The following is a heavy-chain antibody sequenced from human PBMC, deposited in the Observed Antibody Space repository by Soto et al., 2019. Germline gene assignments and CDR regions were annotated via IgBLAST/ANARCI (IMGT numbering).Heavy chain of an antibody. J-gene: IGHJ6*02. CDR1: GFTFSSYA. Sequence: EVQLLESGGGLVQPGGSLRLSCAASGFTFSSYAMSWVRQAPGKGLEWVSAISGSGGSTYYADSVKGRFTISRDNSKNTQYLQMNSPRAEDTAVYYCAKGLYCSSTSCSKTSYYYYYGMDVWGQGTTVTVSS. CDR2: ISGSGGST. CDR3: AKGLYCSSTSCSKTSYYYYYGMDV. D-gene: IGHD2-2*01. V-gene: IGHV3-23*01.